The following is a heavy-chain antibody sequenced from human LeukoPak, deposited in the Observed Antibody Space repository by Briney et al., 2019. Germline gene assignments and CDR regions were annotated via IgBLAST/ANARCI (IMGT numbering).Heavy chain of an antibody. D-gene: IGHD2-15*01. CDR1: XXTFTGYY. CDR3: ARGYCSGGSCYSVENWFDH. V-gene: IGHV1-2*06. Sequence: XXAAXXTFTGYYMFXVRQAPGQGLEXXGRINPNSGGTNYAQKFQRRVTMTRDTSISTAYMELSRLRSDDTAVYYCARGYCSGGSCYSVENWFDHWGQGTLVTVSS. CDR2: INPNSGGT. J-gene: IGHJ5*02.